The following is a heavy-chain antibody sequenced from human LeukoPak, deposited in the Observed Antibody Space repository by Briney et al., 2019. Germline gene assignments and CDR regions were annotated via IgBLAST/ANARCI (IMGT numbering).Heavy chain of an antibody. V-gene: IGHV3-74*01. CDR1: GFTFSSYW. D-gene: IGHD6-25*01. CDR3: ARAAAAAATY. J-gene: IGHJ4*02. Sequence: PGGSLRLSCAASGFTFSSYWMQWARQAPGEGLVWVSRINSDGSSTSYADSVKGRFTISRDNAKNTLYLQMNSLRAEDTAVYYCARAAAAAATYWGQGTLVTVSS. CDR2: INSDGSST.